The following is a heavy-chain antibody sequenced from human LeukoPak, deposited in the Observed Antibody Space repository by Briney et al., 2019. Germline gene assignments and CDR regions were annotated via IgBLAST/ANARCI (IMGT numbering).Heavy chain of an antibody. Sequence: GESLRISCKGSGHMFTNHWLGWVRQMPGKGLEWMGIIYPGDSDTRYSPSFQGQVTISADKSISTAYLQWSSLKASDTAMYYCARRGTLPSPFDYWGQGTLVTVSS. J-gene: IGHJ4*02. CDR2: IYPGDSDT. D-gene: IGHD1-1*01. CDR1: GHMFTNHW. CDR3: ARRGTLPSPFDY. V-gene: IGHV5-51*01.